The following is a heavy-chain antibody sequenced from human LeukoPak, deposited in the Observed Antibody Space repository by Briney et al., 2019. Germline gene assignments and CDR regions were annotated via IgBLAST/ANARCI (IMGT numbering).Heavy chain of an antibody. J-gene: IGHJ4*02. CDR3: ARVRCSGGSCRYYFDY. Sequence: GGSLRLSCAAPGFTFSSYSMNWVRQAPGKGLEWVSSISSSSSYIYYADSVKGRFTISRDNAKNSLYLQMNSLRAEDTAVYYCARVRCSGGSCRYYFDYWGQGTLVTASS. V-gene: IGHV3-21*01. CDR1: GFTFSSYS. D-gene: IGHD2-15*01. CDR2: ISSSSSYI.